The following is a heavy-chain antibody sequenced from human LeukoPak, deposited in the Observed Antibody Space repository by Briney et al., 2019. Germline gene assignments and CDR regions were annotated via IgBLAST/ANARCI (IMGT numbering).Heavy chain of an antibody. CDR1: GFRFSTYW. Sequence: PGGSLRLSCAASGFRFSTYWMSWVRQAPGKGLEWVANIKQDGSEKYYVDSVEGRFTISRDNAKNSLYLQMNSLRAEDTAVYYCASSKKVTVTTMVDVWGQGTTVTVSS. V-gene: IGHV3-7*01. CDR3: ASSKKVTVTTMVDV. D-gene: IGHD4-17*01. CDR2: IKQDGSEK. J-gene: IGHJ6*02.